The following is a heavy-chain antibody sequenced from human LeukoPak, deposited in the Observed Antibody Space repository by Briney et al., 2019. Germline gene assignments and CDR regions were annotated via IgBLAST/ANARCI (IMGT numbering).Heavy chain of an antibody. D-gene: IGHD3-10*01. V-gene: IGHV1-2*02. CDR3: ARDGSPAAVRGVIGY. Sequence: ASVKVSCKASGYTFTGYYMHWVRQAPGQGLEWMGWINPNSGGTNYAQKFQGRVTMTRDTSISTAYMELSRLRSDDTAVYYCARDGSPAAVRGVIGYWGQGTLVTVSS. J-gene: IGHJ4*02. CDR1: GYTFTGYY. CDR2: INPNSGGT.